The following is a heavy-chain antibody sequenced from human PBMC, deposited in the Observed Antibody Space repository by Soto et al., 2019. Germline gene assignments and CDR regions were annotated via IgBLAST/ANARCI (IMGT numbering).Heavy chain of an antibody. J-gene: IGHJ4*02. CDR3: ARHSGYGVLGDY. V-gene: IGHV3-23*01. CDR2: ISGSGGSI. D-gene: IGHD5-12*01. Sequence: EVQLLESGGGLVQPGGSLRLSCAASGFTFTSYAMSWVRQAPGKGLEWVSAISGSGGSIYYADSVKGRFTISRDNSKTTLYLQMNSLRGEDTAVYYCARHSGYGVLGDYWGQGTLVTVSS. CDR1: GFTFTSYA.